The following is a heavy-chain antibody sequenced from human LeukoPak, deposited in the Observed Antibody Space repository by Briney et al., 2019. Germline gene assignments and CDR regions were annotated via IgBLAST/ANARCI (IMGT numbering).Heavy chain of an antibody. V-gene: IGHV3-48*03. D-gene: IGHD3-10*01. CDR3: ARTQITMVRGFIDY. CDR2: ISSSGGTI. CDR1: GLTFSSYE. Sequence: GGSLRLSCAASGLTFSSYEMNWVRQAPGKGLEWVSYISSSGGTIYYTDSVKGRFTISRDNAKNSLYLQMNSLRAEDTAVYYCARTQITMVRGFIDYWGQGTLVTVSS. J-gene: IGHJ4*02.